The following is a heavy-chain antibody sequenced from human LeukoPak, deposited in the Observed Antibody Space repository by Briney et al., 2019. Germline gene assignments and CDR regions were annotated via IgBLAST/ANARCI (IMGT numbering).Heavy chain of an antibody. CDR3: ASRYCSSTSCPFDY. CDR2: IYYSGST. Sequence: SETLSLTCTASGGSISSSSYYWGWIRQPPGEWLEWIGSIYYSGSTYYNPSLKSRVTISVDTSKNQFSLKLSSVTAADTAVYYCASRYCSSTSCPFDYWGQGTLVTVSS. J-gene: IGHJ4*02. CDR1: GGSISSSSYY. D-gene: IGHD2-2*01. V-gene: IGHV4-39*01.